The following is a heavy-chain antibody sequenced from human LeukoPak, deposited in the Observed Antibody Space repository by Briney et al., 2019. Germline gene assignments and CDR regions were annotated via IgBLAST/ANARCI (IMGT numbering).Heavy chain of an antibody. CDR1: GFTFSSYA. V-gene: IGHV3-23*01. D-gene: IGHD6-6*01. Sequence: PGGSLRLSCAASGFTFSSYAMSWVRQAPGKGLEWVSTLSGGGGNTYYADSVKGRFAISRANSKDTLYLQMNSLRAEDTAVYYCAKDHSSASPSFDYWGQGTLVTVSS. CDR3: AKDHSSASPSFDY. CDR2: LSGGGGNT. J-gene: IGHJ4*02.